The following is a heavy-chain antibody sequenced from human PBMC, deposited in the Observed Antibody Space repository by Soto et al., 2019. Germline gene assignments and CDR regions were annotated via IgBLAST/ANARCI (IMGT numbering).Heavy chain of an antibody. Sequence: GESLNISCEASGYMFPIYHISWVRQMPGKGLEWVGKIDPSDSRTMYRPSSRARITISVDKSINTAYLEWGRLKASDTAMYYCARHVSGSYYYGLDVWGQGTTVTV. D-gene: IGHD5-12*01. CDR1: GYMFPIYH. CDR2: IDPSDSRT. V-gene: IGHV5-10-1*01. CDR3: ARHVSGSYYYGLDV. J-gene: IGHJ6*02.